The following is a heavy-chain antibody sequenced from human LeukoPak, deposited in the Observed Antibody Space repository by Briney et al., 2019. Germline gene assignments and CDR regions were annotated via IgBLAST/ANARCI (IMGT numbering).Heavy chain of an antibody. V-gene: IGHV4-59*12. CDR2: IYYSGST. Sequence: SETLSLTCTVSGGSISSYYWSWIRQPPGKGLERIGYIYYSGSTNYNPSLKSRVTVSVDTSKNQFSLKLSSVTAADTAVYYCARTIVATIKASRRGPYYFDYWGQGTLVTVSS. D-gene: IGHD5-12*01. CDR1: GGSISSYY. CDR3: ARTIVATIKASRRGPYYFDY. J-gene: IGHJ4*02.